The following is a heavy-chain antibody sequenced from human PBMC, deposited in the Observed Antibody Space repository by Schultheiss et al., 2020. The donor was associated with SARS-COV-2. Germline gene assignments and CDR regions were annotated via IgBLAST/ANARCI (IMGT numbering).Heavy chain of an antibody. Sequence: SVKVSCKASGGTFSSYAISWVRQAPGQGLEWMGGIIPIFGTANYAQKFQGRVTMTTDTSTSTAYMELRSLRSDDTAVYYCARAGYCSGGSCYGGYYYYYGMDVWGQGTTVTVSS. CDR2: IIPIFGTA. V-gene: IGHV1-69*05. CDR1: GGTFSSYA. D-gene: IGHD2-15*01. CDR3: ARAGYCSGGSCYGGYYYYYGMDV. J-gene: IGHJ6*02.